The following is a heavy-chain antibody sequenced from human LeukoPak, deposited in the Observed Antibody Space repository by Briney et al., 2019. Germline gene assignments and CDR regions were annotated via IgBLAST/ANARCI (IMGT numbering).Heavy chain of an antibody. D-gene: IGHD2-2*01. CDR1: VGSFCGYY. CDR3: ARVGGYCSSTSCAIIKWFDP. V-gene: IGHV4-34*01. CDR2: INRSGST. J-gene: IGHJ5*02. Sequence: SETLSLTCAVYVGSFCGYYWSWIRHPPWKGREWVGEINRSGSTNYNPSLKSRVTISVDTSKNQFSLKLSSVTAADTAVYYCARVGGYCSSTSCAIIKWFDPWGQGTLVTVSS.